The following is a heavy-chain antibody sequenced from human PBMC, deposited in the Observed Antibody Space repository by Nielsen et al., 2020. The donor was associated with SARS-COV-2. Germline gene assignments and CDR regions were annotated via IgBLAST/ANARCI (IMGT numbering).Heavy chain of an antibody. D-gene: IGHD3/OR15-3a*01. CDR3: AKPMIFFDWLEDAFDI. CDR1: GFSFSNSA. Sequence: GESLKISCTASGFSFSNSAMSWVRQAPGKGLEWVSTFSGDGGITFYADSVKGRFTISRDNSKNTLYLHMNSLRAEDTAVYYCAKPMIFFDWLEDAFDIWGQGTMVTVSS. CDR2: FSGDGGIT. V-gene: IGHV3-23*01. J-gene: IGHJ3*02.